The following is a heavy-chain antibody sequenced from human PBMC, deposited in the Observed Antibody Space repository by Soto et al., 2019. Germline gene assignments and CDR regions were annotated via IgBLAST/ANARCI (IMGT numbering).Heavy chain of an antibody. CDR3: ARDRGEGWYFDY. Sequence: QVQLVESGGGVVQPGRSLRLSCAASGFTFSSYGMHWVRQAPGKGLEWVAVIWYDGSNKYYADSVKGRFTISRDNSKNTLYLQMNSLRAEDTAVYYCARDRGEGWYFDYWGQGTLVTVSS. J-gene: IGHJ4*02. V-gene: IGHV3-33*01. CDR2: IWYDGSNK. CDR1: GFTFSSYG. D-gene: IGHD3-10*01.